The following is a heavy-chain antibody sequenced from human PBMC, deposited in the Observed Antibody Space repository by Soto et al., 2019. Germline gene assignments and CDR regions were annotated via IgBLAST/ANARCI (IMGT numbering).Heavy chain of an antibody. Sequence: VGSLRLSCAASGFTFSNYWMSWVRQAPGKGLEWVANIKQDGNEKYYVDSVKGRFTISRDNAKNSLYLQMNSLRAEDTAVYYCARGTAGCYTGHCWFDPWGQGTLVTVSS. V-gene: IGHV3-7*03. CDR2: IKQDGNEK. CDR1: GFTFSNYW. CDR3: ARGTAGCYTGHCWFDP. J-gene: IGHJ5*02. D-gene: IGHD2-2*02.